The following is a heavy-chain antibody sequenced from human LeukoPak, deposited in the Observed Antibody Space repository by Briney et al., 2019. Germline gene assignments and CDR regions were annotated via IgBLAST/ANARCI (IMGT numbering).Heavy chain of an antibody. Sequence: GSLRLSCATSGFTFDRYTIHWVRQAPGKGLEWVSLAGWAGGTTYYSDSVRGRFTISRDNSKNTLYLQMNSLRAEDTAVYYCARFRGGSSYYYYYGMDVWGQGTTVTVSS. D-gene: IGHD6-13*01. CDR1: GFTFDRYT. CDR2: AGWAGGTT. J-gene: IGHJ6*02. V-gene: IGHV3-43*01. CDR3: ARFRGGSSYYYYYGMDV.